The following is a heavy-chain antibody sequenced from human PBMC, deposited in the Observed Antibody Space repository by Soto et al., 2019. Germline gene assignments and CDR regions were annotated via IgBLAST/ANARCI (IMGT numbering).Heavy chain of an antibody. V-gene: IGHV3-23*01. D-gene: IGHD3-10*01. CDR1: GFTFSSSA. CDR2: VSANGQGI. Sequence: GSLRLSCAASGFTFSSSAISWVRQAPGKGLEWVSAVSANGQGIYYADPVRGRFTTSRDNSKNTVFLHMDSLSAEDTAVYYCAKDRHYPRDYFHYWGQGTLVTVSS. J-gene: IGHJ4*02. CDR3: AKDRHYPRDYFHY.